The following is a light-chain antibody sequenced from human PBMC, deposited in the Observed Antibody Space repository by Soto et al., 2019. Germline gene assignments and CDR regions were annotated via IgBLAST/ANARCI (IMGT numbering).Light chain of an antibody. J-gene: IGLJ2*01. V-gene: IGLV2-14*03. Sequence: QSALTQPASVSGSPGQSITISCTGTSSDVGCYKLVSWYQQHPGKAPKLMIYDVTNRPSGVSNRFSGSKSGNTASLTISGLQAEDEADYYCSSYTTSTTLIFGGGTKLTVL. CDR1: SSDVGCYKL. CDR3: SSYTTSTTLI. CDR2: DVT.